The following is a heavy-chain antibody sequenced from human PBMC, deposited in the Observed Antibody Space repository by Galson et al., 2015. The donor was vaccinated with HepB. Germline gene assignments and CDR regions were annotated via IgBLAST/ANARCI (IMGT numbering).Heavy chain of an antibody. J-gene: IGHJ3*02. D-gene: IGHD2-15*01. V-gene: IGHV4-59*08. CDR3: ARPSLKYCSGDSCYPGAFDI. CDR2: IHYSGTT. Sequence: TLSLTCTVSGGSISSYYWNWIRQPPGKGLEWMGYIHYSGTTSYNPSLKRRVTISADTSKNQFSLKLSSVTAADTAVYYCARPSLKYCSGDSCYPGAFDIWGQGTMVTVFS. CDR1: GGSISSYY.